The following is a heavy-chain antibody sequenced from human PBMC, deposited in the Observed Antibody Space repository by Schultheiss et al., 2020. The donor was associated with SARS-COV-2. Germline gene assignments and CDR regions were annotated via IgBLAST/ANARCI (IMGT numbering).Heavy chain of an antibody. CDR2: ISGSGGST. CDR1: GFTFSSYA. D-gene: IGHD6-19*01. J-gene: IGHJ4*02. Sequence: GESLKISCAASGFTFSSYAMSWVRQAPGKGLEWVSAISGSGGSTYYADSVKGRFTISRDNSKNTLYLQMNSLRAEDTAVYYCAKGVVGGYSSGWYYVNWGQGTLVTVSS. CDR3: AKGVVGGYSSGWYYVN. V-gene: IGHV3-23*01.